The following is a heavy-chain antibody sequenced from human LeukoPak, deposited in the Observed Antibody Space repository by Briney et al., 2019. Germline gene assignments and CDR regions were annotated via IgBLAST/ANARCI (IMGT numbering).Heavy chain of an antibody. V-gene: IGHV5-51*01. Sequence: GESLKISCKGSGYSFTSYWIGWVRQIPGKGLEWMGIIYPGDSDTRYSPSFQGQVTISADKSISTAYLQWSSLKASDTAMYYCARQANYYDSSGEFDYWGQGTLVTVSS. CDR2: IYPGDSDT. J-gene: IGHJ4*02. CDR1: GYSFTSYW. D-gene: IGHD3-22*01. CDR3: ARQANYYDSSGEFDY.